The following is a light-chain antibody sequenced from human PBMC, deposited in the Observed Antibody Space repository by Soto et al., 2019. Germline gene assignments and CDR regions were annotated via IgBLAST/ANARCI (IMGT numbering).Light chain of an antibody. CDR1: QGIGVY. J-gene: IGKJ4*01. CDR3: QKYNSVPLT. V-gene: IGKV1-27*01. CDR2: AAS. Sequence: DVQMTQSPSSLSASLGDRVTITCRASQGIGVYLAWFQQRPGNVPKLLIYAASALQSGVPSRFSGSGSGTDFTLTISSLQPEDVATYYCQKYNSVPLTFGGGTKVEIK.